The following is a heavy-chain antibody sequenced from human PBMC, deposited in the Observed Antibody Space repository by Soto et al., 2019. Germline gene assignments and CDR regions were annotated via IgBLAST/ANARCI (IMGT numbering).Heavy chain of an antibody. CDR3: ARGISHYDFWSGPPGMDV. D-gene: IGHD3-3*01. CDR2: INSDGSST. CDR1: GFTFSSYW. V-gene: IGHV3-74*01. Sequence: PGGSLRLSCAASGFTFSSYWMHWVRQAPGKGLVWVSRINSDGSSTSYADSVKGRFTISRDNAKNTLYLQMNSLRAEDTAVYYCARGISHYDFWSGPPGMDVWGKGTTVTVSS. J-gene: IGHJ6*04.